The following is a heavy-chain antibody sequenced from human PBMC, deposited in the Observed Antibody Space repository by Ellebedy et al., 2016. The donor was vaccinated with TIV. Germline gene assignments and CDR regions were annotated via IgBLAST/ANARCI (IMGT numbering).Heavy chain of an antibody. V-gene: IGHV4-30-4*01. J-gene: IGHJ6*02. CDR1: GASITSGDYY. Sequence: SETLSLXCTVSGASITSGDYYWRWILQPPGKGLEWIGYIYYSGSTYYNPSLKSPVTISVATSKHQFSLKLRSVTAADTAVYYCDRVGVYSARDPYYYYGMDVWGQGTTVTVSS. D-gene: IGHD5-18*01. CDR2: IYYSGST. CDR3: DRVGVYSARDPYYYYGMDV.